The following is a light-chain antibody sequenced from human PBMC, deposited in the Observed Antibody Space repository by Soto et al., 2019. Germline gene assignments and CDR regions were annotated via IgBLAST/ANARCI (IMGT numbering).Light chain of an antibody. CDR3: GSWDNSLSAYV. V-gene: IGLV1-51*01. CDR2: DNV. Sequence: QSVLTQPPSVSATPGQKVTISCSGSGSNLGRNYVSWYQHLPGSAPKLLIYDNVYRFSGIPDRFSGSKSGTSATLGITGLQTGDEGDYYCGSWDNSLSAYVFGSGTQLTVL. CDR1: GSNLGRNY. J-gene: IGLJ1*01.